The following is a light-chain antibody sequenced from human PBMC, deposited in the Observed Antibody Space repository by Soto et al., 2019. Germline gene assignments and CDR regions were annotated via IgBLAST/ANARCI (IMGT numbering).Light chain of an antibody. J-gene: IGKJ1*01. Sequence: DIQMTQSPSTLSASVGDRVTITCRASQNISSRLAWYQQKPGQAPKLLIYDASSLETGVPSRFSGSGSGTEFTITISRLQPDDFASYYWQQYKSYPWTFGQGTKVEIK. CDR1: QNISSR. CDR3: QQYKSYPWT. CDR2: DAS. V-gene: IGKV1-5*01.